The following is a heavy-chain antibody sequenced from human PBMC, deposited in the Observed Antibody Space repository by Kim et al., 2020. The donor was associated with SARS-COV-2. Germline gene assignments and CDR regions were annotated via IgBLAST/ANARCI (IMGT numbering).Heavy chain of an antibody. D-gene: IGHD5-18*01. CDR1: GGSISSYY. CDR2: IYYSGST. Sequence: SETLSLTCTVSGGSISSYYWSWIRQPPGKGLEWIGYIYYSGSTNYNPSLKSRVTISVDTSKNQFSLKLSSVTAADTAVYYCARASGYSYGVWVGGNWFDPWGQGTLVTVSS. CDR3: ARASGYSYGVWVGGNWFDP. V-gene: IGHV4-59*01. J-gene: IGHJ5*02.